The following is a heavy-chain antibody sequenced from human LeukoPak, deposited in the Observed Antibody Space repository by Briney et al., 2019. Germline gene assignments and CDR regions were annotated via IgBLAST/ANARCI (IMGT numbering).Heavy chain of an antibody. V-gene: IGHV4-30-4*01. CDR1: GGSISSGDYY. CDR3: ARDSPGYYYGMYV. J-gene: IGHJ6*02. Sequence: PSQTLSLTCTVSGGSISSGDYYWSWHRQPPGTGLEWIGYIYYSGSTYYNPSLKSRVTISVDKNKNQFSLKLSSVTAADTAVYYCARDSPGYYYGMYVWGQGTTFTVSS. CDR2: IYYSGST.